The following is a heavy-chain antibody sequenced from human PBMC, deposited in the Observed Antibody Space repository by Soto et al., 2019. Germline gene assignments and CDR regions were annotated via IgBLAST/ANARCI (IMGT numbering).Heavy chain of an antibody. CDR3: ARLRLSYAGVDYYYYGLDA. Sequence: QVQLVQSGAEVKKPGSSVKVSCKASAGTFRSYSINWVRQAPGQGLEWMGGIIPSFATANYAQKFQDRVTXTXDXXTRTAYMELSSLRSEDTAVYYCARLRLSYAGVDYYYYGLDAWGQGTTVTVSS. CDR1: AGTFRSYS. J-gene: IGHJ6*02. D-gene: IGHD3-10*01. V-gene: IGHV1-69*05. CDR2: IIPSFATA.